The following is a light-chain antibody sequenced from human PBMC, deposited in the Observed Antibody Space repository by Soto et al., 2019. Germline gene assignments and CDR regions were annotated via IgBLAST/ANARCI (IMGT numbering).Light chain of an antibody. J-gene: IGKJ4*01. CDR1: QSVLYSSNNKNY. CDR3: QQYYSTPPT. CDR2: WAS. V-gene: IGKV4-1*01. Sequence: DTVMTQSPDPLAVSLGERATINCKSSQSVLYSSNNKNYLAWYQQKPGQPPKLLIYWASTRESGVPDRFSGSGSGTDFTLTISSLQAEDVAVYYCQQYYSTPPTFGGGTKVEIK.